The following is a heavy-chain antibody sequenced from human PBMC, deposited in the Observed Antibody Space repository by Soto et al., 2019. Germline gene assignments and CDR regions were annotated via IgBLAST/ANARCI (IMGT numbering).Heavy chain of an antibody. CDR1: GFTFSNAW. V-gene: IGHV3-15*07. CDR2: IKSKTDGGTT. CDR3: TTSYYDFWSGYYTGMGGMDV. Sequence: GGSLRLSCAASGFTFSNAWMNWVRQAPGKGLEWVGRIKSKTDGGTTDYAAPVKGRFTISRDDSKNTLYLQMNSLKTEDTAVYYCTTSYYDFWSGYYTGMGGMDVWGQGTTVTVSS. D-gene: IGHD3-3*01. J-gene: IGHJ6*02.